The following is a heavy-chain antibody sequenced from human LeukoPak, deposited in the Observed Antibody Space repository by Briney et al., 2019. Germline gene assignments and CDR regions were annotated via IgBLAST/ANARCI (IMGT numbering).Heavy chain of an antibody. V-gene: IGHV3-21*01. CDR2: ISSSSSSI. CDR1: GFTFSSYS. D-gene: IGHD6-13*01. CDR3: ARTATDTGEFDY. J-gene: IGHJ4*02. Sequence: PGGSLRLSCAASGFTFSSYSMNWVRQAPGKGLECVSSISSSSSSIYYADSVKGRFTISRDDAKNSLYLRMNSLRAEDTAVYYCARTATDTGEFDYWGQGTLVTVSS.